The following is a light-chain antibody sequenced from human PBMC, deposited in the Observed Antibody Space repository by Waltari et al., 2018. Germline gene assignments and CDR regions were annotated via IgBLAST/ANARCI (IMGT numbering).Light chain of an antibody. CDR3: SSYAGSNNLV. V-gene: IGLV2-8*01. J-gene: IGLJ2*01. CDR2: EVS. CDR1: GVTVVGLN. Sequence: QSALPHPPPPPGPPGHPAPTPCMETGVTVVGLNMFPWYQQHPGKAPKLMIYEVSKRPSGVPDRFSGSKSGNTASLTVSGLQAEDEADYYCSSYAGSNNLVFGGGTKLTVL.